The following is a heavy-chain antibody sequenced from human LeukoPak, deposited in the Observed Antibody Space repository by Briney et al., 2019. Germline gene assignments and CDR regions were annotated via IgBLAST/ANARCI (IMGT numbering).Heavy chain of an antibody. J-gene: IGHJ6*02. CDR1: GGTFSSYA. Sequence: GASVKLSCKASGGTFSSYAISWVRQAPGQGLEWMGRIIPIFGIANYAQKFQGRVTITADKSTSTAYMELSSLRSEDTAVYYCARDHPPNRPDLEGYCSGGSCPYGMDVWGQGTTVTVSS. D-gene: IGHD2-15*01. CDR2: IIPIFGIA. V-gene: IGHV1-69*04. CDR3: ARDHPPNRPDLEGYCSGGSCPYGMDV.